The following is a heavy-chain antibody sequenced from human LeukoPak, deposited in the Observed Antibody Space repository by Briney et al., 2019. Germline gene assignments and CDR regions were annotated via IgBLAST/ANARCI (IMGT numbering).Heavy chain of an antibody. V-gene: IGHV4-59*08. D-gene: IGHD6-19*01. Sequence: SETLSLTCTVSGGSIGSNYWTWIRQPPGKGLEYIGYIYYTGGTNYNPSLKSRVTISVDTSKNQFPLKLTSVTAADTAVYFCAKYGNSGWVIDNWGQGTLVTVSS. CDR2: IYYTGGT. J-gene: IGHJ4*02. CDR3: AKYGNSGWVIDN. CDR1: GGSIGSNY.